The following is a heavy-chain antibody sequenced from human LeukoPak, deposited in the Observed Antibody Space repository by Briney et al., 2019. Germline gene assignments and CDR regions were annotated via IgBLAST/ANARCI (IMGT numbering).Heavy chain of an antibody. J-gene: IGHJ4*02. CDR1: GFIFTNYW. V-gene: IGHV3-74*03. D-gene: IGHD2-21*02. CDR2: ISSDGSVT. CDR3: VRGSLRLPRSTPDY. Sequence: GGSLRLSCAVSGFIFTNYWMHWVRQDPGKGLVWVSYISSDGSVTKYADSVKGRFTISRDNAVNTLYLQMNSLRVEDTAVYYCVRGSLRLPRSTPDYWGQGTLVTVSS.